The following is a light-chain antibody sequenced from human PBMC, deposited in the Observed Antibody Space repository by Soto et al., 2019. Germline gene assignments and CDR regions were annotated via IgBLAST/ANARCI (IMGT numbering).Light chain of an antibody. CDR3: SSYASNTVL. J-gene: IGLJ2*01. V-gene: IGLV2-14*01. CDR1: SSDVGGYNY. Sequence: QSALTQPASVSGSPGQSITISCTGTSSDVGGYNYVSWYQQHPGKTPKLMIFEVSNRPSGVSDRFSGSKSGNTASLTISGLQAEDGADYYCSSYASNTVLFGGGTKLTVL. CDR2: EVS.